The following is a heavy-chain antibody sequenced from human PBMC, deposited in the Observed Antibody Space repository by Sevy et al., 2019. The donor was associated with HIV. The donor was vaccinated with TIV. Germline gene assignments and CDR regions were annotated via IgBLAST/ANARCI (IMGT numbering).Heavy chain of an antibody. CDR2: MNPNNGNT. CDR3: ARSLRRIKPVLEGGSYDS. J-gene: IGHJ4*02. CDR1: GYTYSSYD. V-gene: IGHV1-8*01. D-gene: IGHD1-26*01. Sequence: ASVKVSCETSGYTYSSYDINWVRRAPGQGLEWMGWMNPNNGNTAYAPKFQGRITMTSNTSISTAYIGLSSLRSEDTAVYYCARSLRRIKPVLEGGSYDSWGQGTLVTVSS.